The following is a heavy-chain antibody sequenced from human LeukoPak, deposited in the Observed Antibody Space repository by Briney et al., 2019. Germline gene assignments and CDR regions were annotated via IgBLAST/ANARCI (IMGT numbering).Heavy chain of an antibody. D-gene: IGHD3-3*01. J-gene: IGHJ4*02. CDR1: GLTFSDYS. Sequence: GGSLRLSCAAPGLTFSDYSMNWVRQAPGEGLEWVSSISSTSSYIYYAGSVKGRFTISRDNAKSSLYLQMNSLRVEDTAVYYCARGACPGVVSGDIDYWGQGTLVTVSS. CDR3: ARGACPGVVSGDIDY. V-gene: IGHV3-21*01. CDR2: ISSTSSYI.